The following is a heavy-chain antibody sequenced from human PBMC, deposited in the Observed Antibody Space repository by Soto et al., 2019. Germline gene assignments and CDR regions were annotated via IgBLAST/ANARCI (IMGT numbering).Heavy chain of an antibody. V-gene: IGHV3-11*01. CDR2: ISGDGGTT. CDR1: GFTFSDYV. Sequence: QAQLVESGGGLVNPGGSLRLSCAASGFTFSDYVMSWIRQAPGEGLEWVAYISGDGGTTYYADSVRGRFTISRDNAKNPLYLDMKRQWSADTAVYYCSSDLVAAYLALLGQGTLVTVSS. J-gene: IGHJ5*02. CDR3: SSDLVAAYLAL. D-gene: IGHD6-13*01.